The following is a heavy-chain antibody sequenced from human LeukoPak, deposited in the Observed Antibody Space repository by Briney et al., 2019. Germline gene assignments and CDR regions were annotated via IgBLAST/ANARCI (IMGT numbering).Heavy chain of an antibody. D-gene: IGHD6-13*01. CDR1: GGPISGSRT. CDR3: ARVVTAAGLDL. Sequence: SETLSLTWTVSGGPISGSRTWGWVRQPPGKGLEWIGNIHYDGRTASNPSLKSRVPISLDTSTNQFSLKVNSVTATDTALYYCARVVTAAGLDLWGQGTLVSISS. CDR2: IHYDGRT. V-gene: IGHV4-39*07. J-gene: IGHJ5*02.